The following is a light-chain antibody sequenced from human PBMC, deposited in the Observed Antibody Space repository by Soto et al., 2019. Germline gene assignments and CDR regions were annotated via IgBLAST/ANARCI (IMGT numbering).Light chain of an antibody. CDR2: DAS. CDR1: QSVSSY. V-gene: IGKV3-20*01. J-gene: IGKJ5*01. Sequence: EIVLTQSPATLSLSPGARAPLSCRARQSVSSYLAWYQQKPGQAPRLLIYDASNRATGIPDRFSGSGSGTDFTLTISRLEPEDFAVYYCQQYGSSPPITFGQGTRLEIK. CDR3: QQYGSSPPIT.